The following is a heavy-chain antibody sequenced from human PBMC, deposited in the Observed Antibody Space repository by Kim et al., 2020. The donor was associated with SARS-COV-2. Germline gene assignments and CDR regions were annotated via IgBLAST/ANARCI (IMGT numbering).Heavy chain of an antibody. D-gene: IGHD2-2*01. J-gene: IGHJ5*02. CDR3: ARDRGVVGRFDP. CDR1: GGSISSGDYY. Sequence: SETLSLTCTVSGGSISSGDYYWSWIRQPPGKGLEWIGYIYYSGSTYYNPSLKSRVTISVDTSKNQFSLKLSSVTAADTAVYYCARDRGVVGRFDPWGQGTLVTVSS. V-gene: IGHV4-30-4*01. CDR2: IYYSGST.